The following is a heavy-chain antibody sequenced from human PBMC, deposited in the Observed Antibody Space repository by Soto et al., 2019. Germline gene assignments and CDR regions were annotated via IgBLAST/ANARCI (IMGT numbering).Heavy chain of an antibody. D-gene: IGHD5-18*01. CDR2: ISGSGDST. J-gene: IGHJ4*02. CDR3: AKARYGGFTY. Sequence: EVRLLESGGGLVQPGGSLRLSCAASGFTFSVYAMSWVRQAPGKGLEWVSGISGSGDSTHYADSVKGRSTVSRDNSKSMLYLQTNSLRAGDTAIYYCAKARYGGFTYWGQGTLVTVSS. CDR1: GFTFSVYA. V-gene: IGHV3-23*01.